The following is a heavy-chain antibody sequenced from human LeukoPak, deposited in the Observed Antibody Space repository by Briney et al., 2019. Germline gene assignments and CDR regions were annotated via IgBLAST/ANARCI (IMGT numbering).Heavy chain of an antibody. CDR3: AKPPLGRAAAPGTFQH. D-gene: IGHD6-13*01. CDR1: GFTFSSYA. V-gene: IGHV3-23*01. Sequence: GGSLRLSCAASGFTFSSYAMSWVRQAPGKGLEWVSAISGSGGSTYYADSVKGRFTISRDNSKNTLYLQMNSLRAEDTAVYYCAKPPLGRAAAPGTFQHWGQGTLVTVSS. CDR2: ISGSGGST. J-gene: IGHJ1*01.